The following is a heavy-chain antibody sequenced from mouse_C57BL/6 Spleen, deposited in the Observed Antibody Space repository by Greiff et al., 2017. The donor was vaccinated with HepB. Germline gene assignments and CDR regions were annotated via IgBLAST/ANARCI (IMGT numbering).Heavy chain of an antibody. J-gene: IGHJ2*01. V-gene: IGHV1-69*01. CDR1: GYTFTSYW. D-gene: IGHD2-5*01. CDR3: ARGIVTTDFDY. CDR2: IDPSDSYT. Sequence: QVQLQQSGAELVMPGASVKLSCKASGYTFTSYWMHWVKQRPGQGLEWIGEIDPSDSYTNYNQKFKGKSTLTVDKSSSTAYMQLSSLTSEDSAVYYCARGIVTTDFDYWGQGTTLTVSS.